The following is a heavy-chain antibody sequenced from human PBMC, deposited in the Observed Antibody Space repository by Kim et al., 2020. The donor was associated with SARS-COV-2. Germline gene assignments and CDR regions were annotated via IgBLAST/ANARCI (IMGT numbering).Heavy chain of an antibody. CDR3: AKGDVLLWFGELLTGNAFDI. CDR2: ISGSGGST. CDR1: GFTFSSYA. J-gene: IGHJ3*02. D-gene: IGHD3-10*01. V-gene: IGHV3-23*01. Sequence: GGSLRLSCAASGFTFSSYAMSWVRQAPGKGLEWVSAISGSGGSTYYADSVKGRFTISRDNSKNTLYLQMNSLRAEDTAVYYCAKGDVLLWFGELLTGNAFDIWGQGTMVTVSS.